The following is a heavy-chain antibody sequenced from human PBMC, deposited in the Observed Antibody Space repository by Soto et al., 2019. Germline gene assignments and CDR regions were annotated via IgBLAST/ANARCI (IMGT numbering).Heavy chain of an antibody. J-gene: IGHJ6*02. Sequence: SVKVSCKASGGTFSSYAISWVRQAPVQGLEWMGGIIPIFGTANYAQKFQGRVTITADESTSTAYMELSSLRSEDTAVYYCARAVDIVATISYGMDVWGQGNTVTVSS. CDR1: GGTFSSYA. CDR3: ARAVDIVATISYGMDV. CDR2: IIPIFGTA. D-gene: IGHD5-12*01. V-gene: IGHV1-69*13.